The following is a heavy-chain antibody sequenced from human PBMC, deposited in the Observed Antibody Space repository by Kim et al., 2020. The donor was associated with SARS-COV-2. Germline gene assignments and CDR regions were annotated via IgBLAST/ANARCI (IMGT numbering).Heavy chain of an antibody. J-gene: IGHJ4*02. V-gene: IGHV6-1*01. Sequence: SQTLSLPCAIFGDSVSTDIGWNWIRQSPSRGLEWLGRTYYRSKWNKDYAVSVKSRITINSDTSKNQFSLQLHSVTAEDTAVYYCAKGWLKGGFDYWGQGILVTVSS. CDR2: TYYRSKWNK. D-gene: IGHD5-12*01. CDR1: GDSVSTDIG. CDR3: AKGWLKGGFDY.